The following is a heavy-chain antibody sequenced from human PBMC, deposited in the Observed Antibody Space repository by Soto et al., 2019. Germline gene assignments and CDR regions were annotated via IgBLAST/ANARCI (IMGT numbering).Heavy chain of an antibody. CDR3: ARRCSSTSCFSPYYYGMDV. CDR2: ISSSSSYT. CDR1: GFTFSDYY. V-gene: IGHV3-11*06. D-gene: IGHD2-2*01. Sequence: PGGSLRLSCAASGFTFSDYYVSWIRQAPGKGLEWVSYISSSSSYTNYADSVKGRFTISRDNAKNSLYLQMNSLRAEDTAVYYCARRCSSTSCFSPYYYGMDVWGQGTTVTVSS. J-gene: IGHJ6*02.